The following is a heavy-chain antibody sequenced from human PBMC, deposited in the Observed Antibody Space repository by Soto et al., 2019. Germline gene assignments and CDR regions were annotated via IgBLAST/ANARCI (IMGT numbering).Heavy chain of an antibody. CDR3: ARDGRVVPYYYYGMDV. CDR2: IIPIFGTA. CDR1: GGTFSSYA. V-gene: IGHV1-69*01. J-gene: IGHJ6*02. Sequence: QVQLVQSGAVVKKPGSSVKVSCKASGGTFSSYAISWFRQAPGQGLEWMGGIIPIFGTANYAQKFQGRVTITADESTSTAYMEMTSLRSEDTAVDYCARDGRVVPYYYYGMDVWGQGTPVTVSS. D-gene: IGHD2-2*01.